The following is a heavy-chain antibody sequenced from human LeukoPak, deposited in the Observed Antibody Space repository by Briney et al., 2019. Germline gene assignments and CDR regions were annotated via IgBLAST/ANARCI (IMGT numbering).Heavy chain of an antibody. Sequence: PGGSLRLSCAASGFTFSSYAMSWVRQAPGKGLEWVSAISGSGGSTYYADSVKGRFTISRDNSKNTLYPQMNSLRAEDTAVYYCAKGLSISRLYWFDPWGQGTLVTVSS. CDR3: AKGLSISRLYWFDP. J-gene: IGHJ5*02. CDR1: GFTFSSYA. V-gene: IGHV3-23*01. CDR2: ISGSGGST. D-gene: IGHD3-3*02.